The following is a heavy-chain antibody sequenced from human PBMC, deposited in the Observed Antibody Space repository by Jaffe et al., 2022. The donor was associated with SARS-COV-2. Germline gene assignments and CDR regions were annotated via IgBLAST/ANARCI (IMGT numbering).Heavy chain of an antibody. V-gene: IGHV4-34*01. D-gene: IGHD3-22*01. CDR3: ARVPRLGGGYYYYYMDV. CDR2: INHSGST. J-gene: IGHJ6*03. CDR1: GGSFSGYY. Sequence: QVQLQQWGAGLLKPSETLSLTCAVYGGSFSGYYWSWIRQPPGKGLEWIGEINHSGSTNYNPSLKSRVTISVDTSKNQFSLKLSSVTAADTAVYYCARVPRLGGGYYYYYMDVWGKGTTVTVSS.